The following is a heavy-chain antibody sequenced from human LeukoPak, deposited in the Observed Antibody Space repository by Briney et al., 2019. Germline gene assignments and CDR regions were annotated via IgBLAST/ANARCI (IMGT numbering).Heavy chain of an antibody. CDR2: ININTGNP. J-gene: IGHJ4*02. CDR3: ARVVRGSSGYRYYFDY. Sequence: GASVKVSCKASGYTFTSYAINWVRQAPGQGLEWMGWININTGNPTYAQGFTGRFVFSLDTSVSTAYLQISNLKAEDIAVYYCARVVRGSSGYRYYFDYWGQGTLVTVSS. CDR1: GYTFTSYA. V-gene: IGHV7-4-1*02. D-gene: IGHD3-22*01.